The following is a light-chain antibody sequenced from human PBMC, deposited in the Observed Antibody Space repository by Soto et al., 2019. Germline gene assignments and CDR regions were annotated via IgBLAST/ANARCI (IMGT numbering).Light chain of an antibody. CDR2: DVS. Sequence: QSALTQPASVSGSPGQSITISCTGTSSDVGGYNYVSWYQQHPGKAPKLMIYDVSNRPSGVSNRFSGSKSGNTASLTISGLQAEDEADYYCSSYTSSSPHLYVFGTGTKVTVL. J-gene: IGLJ1*01. CDR3: SSYTSSSPHLYV. V-gene: IGLV2-14*01. CDR1: SSDVGGYNY.